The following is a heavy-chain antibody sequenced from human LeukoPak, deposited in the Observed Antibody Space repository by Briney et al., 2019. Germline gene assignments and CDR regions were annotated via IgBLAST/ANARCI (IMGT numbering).Heavy chain of an antibody. J-gene: IGHJ4*02. CDR3: ARGQRGSGNAFVDY. V-gene: IGHV1-69*02. D-gene: IGHD3-16*01. Sequence: SVKVSCKASRGTFSSYTIRWVRQAPGQGREWIGRIIPVLDIASYARQFQGRDTITEDRSPITAYMELSSQQSEDRAVYYCARGQRGSGNAFVDYWGQGTLVTVSA. CDR1: RGTFSSYT. CDR2: IIPVLDIA.